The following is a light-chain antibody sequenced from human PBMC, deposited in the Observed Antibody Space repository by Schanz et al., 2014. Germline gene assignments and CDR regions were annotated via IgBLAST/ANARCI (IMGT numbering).Light chain of an antibody. CDR3: SSYATSSNSPYI. V-gene: IGLV2-14*03. Sequence: QSALTQPASVSGSPGQSITISCTGTSSDIGGYNYVSWYQQHPGKAPKVMIFDVSNRPSGVSNRFSGSKSGNTASLTISGLQTEDEGDYYCSSYATSSNSPYIFGTGTKLTVL. CDR2: DVS. J-gene: IGLJ1*01. CDR1: SSDIGGYNY.